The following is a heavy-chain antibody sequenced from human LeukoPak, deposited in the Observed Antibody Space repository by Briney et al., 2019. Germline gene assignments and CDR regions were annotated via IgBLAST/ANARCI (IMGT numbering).Heavy chain of an antibody. Sequence: GGSLRLSCAASGFTFSSYALTWVRQAPKKGLEWVSDISDSGGRTYYADSVSGRFTISRDNSKNTLYLQMDRLRAEDTAVYYCAKVCCSGGLLYYFDSWGEGTLLTVSS. CDR2: ISDSGGRT. D-gene: IGHD2-15*01. V-gene: IGHV3-23*01. CDR3: AKVCCSGGLLYYFDS. J-gene: IGHJ4*02. CDR1: GFTFSSYA.